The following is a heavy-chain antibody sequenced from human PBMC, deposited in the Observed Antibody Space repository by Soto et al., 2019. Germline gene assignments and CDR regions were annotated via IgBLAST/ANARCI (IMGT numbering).Heavy chain of an antibody. Sequence: HPGGSLRLSCAASGFTFSSYAMHWVRQAPGKGLEWVAVISYDGSNKYYADSVKGRFTISRDNSKNTLYLQMNSLRAEDTAVYYCARDRDSSGYYSRFDPWGQGTLVTVSS. D-gene: IGHD3-22*01. J-gene: IGHJ5*02. CDR3: ARDRDSSGYYSRFDP. CDR2: ISYDGSNK. CDR1: GFTFSSYA. V-gene: IGHV3-30-3*01.